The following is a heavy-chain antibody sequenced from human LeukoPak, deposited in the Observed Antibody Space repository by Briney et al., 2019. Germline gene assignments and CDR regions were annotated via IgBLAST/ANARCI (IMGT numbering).Heavy chain of an antibody. CDR2: INAGNGNT. Sequence: SVKVSRTVSGYTFTSYAMHWVPQAPGQRLEWMGGINAGNGNTKYSQKFQGRVTITRDTSASTAYMELSSLRSEDRAVYYCARGPYSSGPTPFDYWGQGTLVSVSS. V-gene: IGHV1-3*01. CDR1: GYTFTSYA. CDR3: ARGPYSSGPTPFDY. J-gene: IGHJ4*02. D-gene: IGHD6-19*01.